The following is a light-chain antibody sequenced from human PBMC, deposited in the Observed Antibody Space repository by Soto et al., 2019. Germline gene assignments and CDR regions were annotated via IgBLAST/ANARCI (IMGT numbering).Light chain of an antibody. Sequence: QAVVTQEPSLTVSPGGTITLTCGSITGAVTSSHYPYWFQQKPGQAPRALIYDTSNKHSWTPARFSGSLLGGKPALILSGAQPEDEADYYCSLSYSDVRVFGGGTKLTVL. CDR1: TGAVTSSHY. V-gene: IGLV7-46*01. CDR2: DTS. J-gene: IGLJ3*02. CDR3: SLSYSDVRV.